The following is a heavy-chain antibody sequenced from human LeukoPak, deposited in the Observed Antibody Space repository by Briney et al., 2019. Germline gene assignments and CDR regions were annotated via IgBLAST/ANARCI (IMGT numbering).Heavy chain of an antibody. D-gene: IGHD6-13*01. CDR3: ARDLKRLAAVQPPEFDY. CDR1: GVIFDDYG. Sequence: GSLRLSCAASGVIFDDYGMSWVRQAPGKGLEWVSGINWNGGSTGYGDSVEGRFTSSRDNAKNSLYLQMNGLRAEDTALYYCARDLKRLAAVQPPEFDYRGQGTLVTVSS. CDR2: INWNGGST. J-gene: IGHJ4*02. V-gene: IGHV3-20*04.